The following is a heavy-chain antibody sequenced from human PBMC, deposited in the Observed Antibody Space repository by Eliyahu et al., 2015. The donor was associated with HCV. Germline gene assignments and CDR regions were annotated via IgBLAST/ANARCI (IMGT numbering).Heavy chain of an antibody. J-gene: IGHJ6*02. CDR2: IYYSGST. CDR1: GGSISSYX. CDR3: ARSKVLEWSSHLYYYGMDV. V-gene: IGHV4-59*01. Sequence: QVQLQESGPGLVKPSETLSLTCXVSGGSISSYXWSWXRQPPGKGXEWIGYIYYSGSTNYNPSLKSRVTISVDTSKNQFSLKLSSVTAADTAVYYCARSKVLEWSSHLYYYGMDVWGQGTTVTVSS. D-gene: IGHD3-3*01.